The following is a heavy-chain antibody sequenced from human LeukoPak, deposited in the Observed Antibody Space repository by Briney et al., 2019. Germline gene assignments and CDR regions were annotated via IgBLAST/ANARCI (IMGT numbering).Heavy chain of an antibody. CDR2: INPSGGST. V-gene: IGHV1-46*01. J-gene: IGHJ3*02. CDR3: ARGGPSGWSGDAFDI. Sequence: WASVKVSCKASGYTFTSYYMHWVRQAPGQGLEWMGIINPSGGSTSYAQKFQGRVTMTRDTSTSTVYMELSSLRSEDTAVYYCARGGPSGWSGDAFDIWGRGTMVTVSS. D-gene: IGHD6-19*01. CDR1: GYTFTSYY.